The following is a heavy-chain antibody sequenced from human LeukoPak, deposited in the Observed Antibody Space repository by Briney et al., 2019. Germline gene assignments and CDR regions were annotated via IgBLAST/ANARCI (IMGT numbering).Heavy chain of an antibody. V-gene: IGHV3-7*03. CDR3: ARDDNWGSDS. CDR2: INQDGSER. D-gene: IGHD7-27*01. J-gene: IGHJ4*02. CDR1: GFTFSSYW. Sequence: QPGGSLRLSCAASGFTFSSYWMSWVRQVPGKGLEWVANINQDGSERNYVGSVKGRFTISRDNAKNSLYLQMKSLRAEDTAVYYCARDDNWGSDSWGQGTLVTDSS.